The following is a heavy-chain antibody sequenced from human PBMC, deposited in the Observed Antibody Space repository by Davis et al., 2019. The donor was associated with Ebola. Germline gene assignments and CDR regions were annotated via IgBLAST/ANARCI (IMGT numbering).Heavy chain of an antibody. V-gene: IGHV1-69*06. CDR2: IIPIFGTA. J-gene: IGHJ6*02. CDR3: ASYDILTGYYYYYYYGMDV. CDR1: GGTFSSYA. D-gene: IGHD3-9*01. Sequence: AASVKVSCKASGGTFSSYAISWVRQAPGQGLEWMGGIIPIFGTANYAQKFQGRVTITADKSTSTAYMELSSLRSEDTAVYYCASYDILTGYYYYYYYGMDVWGQGTTVTVSS.